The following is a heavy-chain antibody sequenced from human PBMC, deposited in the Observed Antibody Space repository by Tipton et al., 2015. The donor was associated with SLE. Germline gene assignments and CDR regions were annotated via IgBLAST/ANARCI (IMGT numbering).Heavy chain of an antibody. D-gene: IGHD6-6*01. V-gene: IGHV4-59*01. CDR2: VYYSGAT. Sequence: QLVQSGAEVKPSETLSLTCNVSGASITSFYWSWIRKTPGKGLEWLGYVYYSGATNYNPSLKGRVTISVDSSRHHFSLNLRSVTAADTAVYYCATCRAARPYAYHYLDVWGKGTTVTVSS. CDR3: ATCRAARPYAYHYLDV. J-gene: IGHJ6*03. CDR1: GASITSFY.